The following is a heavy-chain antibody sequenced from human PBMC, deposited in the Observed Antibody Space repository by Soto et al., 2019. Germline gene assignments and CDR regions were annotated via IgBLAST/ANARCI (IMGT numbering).Heavy chain of an antibody. J-gene: IGHJ4*02. CDR3: ARSFNWNYMN. V-gene: IGHV6-1*01. Sequence: SQTLSLTYDISGDNVASSSATWHWIRQSPSRGLEWLGRTYYMSKWYNDYAASVNSRITINPDTSKNQFSLQLGSVTPEDTAVYYYARSFNWNYMNWGQGTLVTVSS. D-gene: IGHD1-7*01. CDR2: TYYMSKWYN. CDR1: GDNVASSSAT.